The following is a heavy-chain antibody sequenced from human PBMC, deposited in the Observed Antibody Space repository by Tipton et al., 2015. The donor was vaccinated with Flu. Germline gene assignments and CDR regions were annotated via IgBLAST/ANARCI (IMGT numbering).Heavy chain of an antibody. D-gene: IGHD1-14*01. V-gene: IGHV4-34*01. Sequence: LRLSCAVYGGSFSGYYWSWIRQPPGKGLEWIGEINHSGSTNYNPSLKSRVTISVDTSKNQFSLKLSSVTAADTAVYYCARPGVAEYYFDYWGQGTLVTVSS. CDR2: INHSGST. CDR1: GGSFSGYY. CDR3: ARPGVAEYYFDY. J-gene: IGHJ4*02.